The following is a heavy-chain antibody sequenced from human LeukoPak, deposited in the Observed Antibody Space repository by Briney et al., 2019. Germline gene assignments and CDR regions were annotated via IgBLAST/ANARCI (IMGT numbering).Heavy chain of an antibody. D-gene: IGHD4-11*01. V-gene: IGHV4-59*01. J-gene: IGHJ4*02. CDR1: GGSISSYY. CDR3: ARRMTTVNHYFDY. CDR2: IYYSGST. Sequence: SETLSLTCTVSGGSISSYYWSWIRQPPGKGLEWIGYIYYSGSTNYNPSLKSRVTISVDTSKNQFSLKLSSVTAADTAVYYCARRMTTVNHYFDYWGQGTLVTVSS.